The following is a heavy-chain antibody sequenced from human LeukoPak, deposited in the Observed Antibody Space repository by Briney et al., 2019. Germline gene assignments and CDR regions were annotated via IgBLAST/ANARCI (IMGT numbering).Heavy chain of an antibody. Sequence: PSETLSLTCAVYGGSFSGYYWSWIRQPAGKGLEWIGRIYTSGSTNYNPSLKSRVTMSVDTSKNQFSLKLSSVTAADTAVYYCARGRAYYDSTGYYYWGQGALVTVSS. CDR1: GGSFSGYY. D-gene: IGHD3-22*01. V-gene: IGHV4-59*10. J-gene: IGHJ4*02. CDR2: IYTSGST. CDR3: ARGRAYYDSTGYYY.